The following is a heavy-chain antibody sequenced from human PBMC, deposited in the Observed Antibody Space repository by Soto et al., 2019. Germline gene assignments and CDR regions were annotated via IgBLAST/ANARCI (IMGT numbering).Heavy chain of an antibody. CDR3: AKVGHGRTYYYDSSGYYGR. CDR2: ISGSGGST. Sequence: GGSLRLSCAASGFTFSSYAMSWVRQAPGKGLEWVSAISGSGGSTYYADSVKGRFTISRDNSKDTLYLQMNSLRAEDTAVYYCAKVGHGRTYYYDSSGYYGRWGQGTLVTVS. J-gene: IGHJ4*02. D-gene: IGHD3-22*01. CDR1: GFTFSSYA. V-gene: IGHV3-23*01.